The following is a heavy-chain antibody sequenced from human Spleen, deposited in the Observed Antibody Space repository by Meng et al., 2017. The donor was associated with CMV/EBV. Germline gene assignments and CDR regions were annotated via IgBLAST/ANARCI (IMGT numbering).Heavy chain of an antibody. D-gene: IGHD3-22*01. V-gene: IGHV4-39*07. CDR3: ARARKETGYYYDSSGYPSFIDY. CDR2: IYYSGST. Sequence: GSLRLSCTVSGGSISSSSYYWGWIRQPPGKGLEWIGSIYYSGSTYYNPSLKSRVTISVDTSKNQFSLKLSSVTAAETAVYYCARARKETGYYYDSSGYPSFIDYWGQGTLVTVSS. CDR1: GGSISSSSYY. J-gene: IGHJ4*02.